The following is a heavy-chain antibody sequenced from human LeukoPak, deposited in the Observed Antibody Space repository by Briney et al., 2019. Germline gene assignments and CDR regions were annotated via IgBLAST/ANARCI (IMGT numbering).Heavy chain of an antibody. J-gene: IGHJ4*02. CDR3: SRDQTPYY. CDR2: IKNKADGGKT. V-gene: IGHV3-15*01. Sequence: GGSLRLSCTASGFTFSNAWMSWVRQAPGKGLEWIGRIKNKADGGKTDFPAPVKGRFSISRDESKNTAYLQMNSLKTEDTAVYFCSRDQTPYYWGQGTLVTVSS. CDR1: GFTFSNAW.